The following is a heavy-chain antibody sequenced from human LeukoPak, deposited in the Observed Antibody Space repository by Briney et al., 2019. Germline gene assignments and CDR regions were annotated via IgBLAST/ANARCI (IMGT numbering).Heavy chain of an antibody. Sequence: PGGSLRLSCAASGFTFSEYYMSWIRQAPGKGLQWVSYISPSGSSMYYTDSVKGRFTISRDNAKNSLYLQMNSPRAEDTAVYYCARDYYDILTGYHYYYMDVWGKGTTVAISS. CDR3: ARDYYDILTGYHYYYMDV. CDR1: GFTFSEYY. V-gene: IGHV3-11*01. J-gene: IGHJ6*03. D-gene: IGHD3-9*01. CDR2: ISPSGSSM.